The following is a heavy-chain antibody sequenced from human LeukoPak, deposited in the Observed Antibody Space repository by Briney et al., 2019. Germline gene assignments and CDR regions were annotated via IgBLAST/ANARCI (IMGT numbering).Heavy chain of an antibody. CDR1: GGSISSYY. CDR3: ARPTEANWGSGDAFDI. CDR2: IYTSGST. D-gene: IGHD7-27*01. V-gene: IGHV4-4*07. J-gene: IGHJ3*02. Sequence: PSETLSLTCTVSGGSISSYYWSWIRQPAGKGLEWIGRIYTSGSTNYNPSLKSRVTMSVDTSKNQFSLKLSSVTAADTAVYYCARPTEANWGSGDAFDIWGQGTMVTVSS.